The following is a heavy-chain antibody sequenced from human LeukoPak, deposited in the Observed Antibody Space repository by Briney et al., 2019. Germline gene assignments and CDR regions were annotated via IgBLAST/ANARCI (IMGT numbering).Heavy chain of an antibody. Sequence: PSETLSLTCAVSGYSISSGYYWGWIRQPPGKGLEWIGSIYHSGGTYYNPSLKSRVTISVDTSKNQFSLKLSSVTAADTAVYYCAKWDSSGWYVDYWGQGTLVTVSS. CDR3: AKWDSSGWYVDY. J-gene: IGHJ4*02. CDR2: IYHSGGT. V-gene: IGHV4-38-2*01. D-gene: IGHD6-19*01. CDR1: GYSISSGYY.